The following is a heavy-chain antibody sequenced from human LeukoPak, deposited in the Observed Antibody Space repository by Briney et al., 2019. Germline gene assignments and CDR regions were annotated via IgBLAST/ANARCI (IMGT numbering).Heavy chain of an antibody. V-gene: IGHV1-2*02. CDR1: GYTFTGYY. CDR2: INPENGGT. J-gene: IGHJ3*02. Sequence: ASVKVSCKASGYTFTGYYVHWVRQAPGQGLEWMGWINPENGGTNYEQKFQGRLTMTRDTSVSAAFMDLSSLRSDDTAVYYCASWLGYAFDIWGQGTMVTVSS. D-gene: IGHD3-22*01. CDR3: ASWLGYAFDI.